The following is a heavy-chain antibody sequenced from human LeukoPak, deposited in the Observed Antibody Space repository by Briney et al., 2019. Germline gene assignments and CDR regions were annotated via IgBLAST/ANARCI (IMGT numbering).Heavy chain of an antibody. CDR2: IYYSGST. CDR3: ARYHNGYDDY. CDR1: GGSISSSSYY. Sequence: SETLSLTCTVSGGSISSSSYYWGWIRQPPGKGLEWIGSIYYSGSTYYNPSLKSRVTISLDMSKSHFSLKLTSVTAADTAVYYCARYHNGYDDYWGRGTLVTVSS. D-gene: IGHD5-12*01. V-gene: IGHV4-39*07. J-gene: IGHJ4*02.